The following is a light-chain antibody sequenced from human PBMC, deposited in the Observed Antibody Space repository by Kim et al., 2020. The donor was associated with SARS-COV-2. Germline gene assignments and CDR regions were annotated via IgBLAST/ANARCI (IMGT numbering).Light chain of an antibody. J-gene: IGLJ3*02. Sequence: APGKTARITCGGNNIGSKSVHWYQQKPGQAPVLVIYYDSDRPSGIPERFSGSNSGNTATLTISRVEAGDEADYYCQVWDSSSDPAVFGGGTKLTVL. CDR2: YDS. V-gene: IGLV3-21*04. CDR3: QVWDSSSDPAV. CDR1: NIGSKS.